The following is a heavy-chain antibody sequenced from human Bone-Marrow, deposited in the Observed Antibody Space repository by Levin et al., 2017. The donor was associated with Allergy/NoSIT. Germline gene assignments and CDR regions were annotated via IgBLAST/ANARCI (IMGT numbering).Heavy chain of an antibody. CDR1: GFTVSSNY. J-gene: IGHJ3*02. CDR3: ARVRSSGWYVAFDI. V-gene: IGHV3-66*01. D-gene: IGHD6-19*01. Sequence: GGSLRLSCAASGFTVSSNYMSWVRQAPGKGLEWVSVIYSGGSTYYADSVKGRFTISRDNSKNTLYLQMNSLRAEDTTVYYGARVRSSGWYVAFDIWGQGTMVTVAS. CDR2: IYSGGST.